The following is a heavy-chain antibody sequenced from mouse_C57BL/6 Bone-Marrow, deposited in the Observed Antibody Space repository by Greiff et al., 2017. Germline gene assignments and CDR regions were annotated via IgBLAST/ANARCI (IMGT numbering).Heavy chain of an antibody. J-gene: IGHJ2*01. Sequence: QVQLQQPGAELVMPGASVKLSCKASGYTFTSYWMHWVKQRPGQGLEWIGEIDPSDSYTNYNQKFKGKSTLTVDKSSSTAYMQLSSLISEDSAVYYCARGNYRFDYWGQGTTLTVSS. CDR3: ARGNYRFDY. CDR2: IDPSDSYT. V-gene: IGHV1-69*01. D-gene: IGHD2-1*01. CDR1: GYTFTSYW.